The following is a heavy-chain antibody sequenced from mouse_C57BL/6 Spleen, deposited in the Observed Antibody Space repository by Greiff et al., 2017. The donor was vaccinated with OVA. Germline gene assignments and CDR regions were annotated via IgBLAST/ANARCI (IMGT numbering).Heavy chain of an antibody. V-gene: IGHV1-54*01. CDR3: ARGGGREDYAMDY. D-gene: IGHD1-1*02. CDR2: INPGSGGN. Sequence: QVQLQQSGAELVRPGTSVKVSCKASGYAFTNYLIEWVKQRPGQGLEWIGVINPGSGGNNYNEKFKGKATLTADKSSSTAYMQLSSLTSEDSAVYFCARGGGREDYAMDYWGQGTSVTVSS. CDR1: GYAFTNYL. J-gene: IGHJ4*01.